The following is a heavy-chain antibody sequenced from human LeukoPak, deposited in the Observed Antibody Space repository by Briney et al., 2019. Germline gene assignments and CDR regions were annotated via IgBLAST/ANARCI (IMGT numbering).Heavy chain of an antibody. CDR2: IKSKTDGGTT. J-gene: IGHJ4*02. D-gene: IGHD6-13*01. V-gene: IGHV3-15*01. CDR1: GFTFSNAW. Sequence: GGSLRLSCAASGFTFSNAWMSWVRQAPGKGLEWVGRIKSKTDGGTTDYAAPVKGRFTISRDDSKNTLYLQMNSLKTEDTAVYYCTTGPYSSSWYDDYWGQGTLVTVSS. CDR3: TTGPYSSSWYDDY.